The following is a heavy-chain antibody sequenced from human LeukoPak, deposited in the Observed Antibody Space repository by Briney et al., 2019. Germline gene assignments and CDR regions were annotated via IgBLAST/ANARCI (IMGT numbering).Heavy chain of an antibody. J-gene: IGHJ5*02. CDR3: ARPYYYDSRVDP. Sequence: SQTLSLTCTVSGGSISSGDYYWSWIRQPPGKGLEWIAYMYYSGSTYYNPSLKSRVTMSADTSKNQLSLKLSSVTAADTAVYYCARPYYYDSRVDPWGQGILVTVSS. CDR2: MYYSGST. V-gene: IGHV4-30-4*01. CDR1: GGSISSGDYY. D-gene: IGHD3-22*01.